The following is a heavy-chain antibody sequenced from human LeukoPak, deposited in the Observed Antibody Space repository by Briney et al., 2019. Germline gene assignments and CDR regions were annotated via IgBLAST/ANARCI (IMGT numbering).Heavy chain of an antibody. J-gene: IGHJ4*02. CDR2: INHSGST. Sequence: SETLSLTCAVYGGSFSGYYWSWIRQPPGKGLEWIGEINHSGSTYYNPSLKSRVTISVDTSKDQFSLKLSSVTAADTAVYYCASLRTRTRTTVYFDYWGQGTLVTVSS. D-gene: IGHD4-11*01. CDR1: GGSFSGYY. CDR3: ASLRTRTRTTVYFDY. V-gene: IGHV4-34*01.